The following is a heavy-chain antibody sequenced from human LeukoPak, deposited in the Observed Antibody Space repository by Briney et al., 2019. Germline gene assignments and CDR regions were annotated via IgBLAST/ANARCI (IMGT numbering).Heavy chain of an antibody. CDR1: RFSFSTYG. D-gene: IGHD3-22*01. J-gene: IGHJ4*02. Sequence: PGGSLRLSCAASRFSFSTYGMHWVRQAPGKGLEWVAVVSFDGSNTKYADSVKGRFTISRDNSKNTLCLQMNSLRAEDTAVYYCAKPQKVDYYDSGGYFDYWGQGTLVTVSS. CDR2: VSFDGSNT. V-gene: IGHV3-30*18. CDR3: AKPQKVDYYDSGGYFDY.